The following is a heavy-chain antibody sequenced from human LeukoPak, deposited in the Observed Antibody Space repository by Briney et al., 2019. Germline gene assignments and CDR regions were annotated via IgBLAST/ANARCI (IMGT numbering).Heavy chain of an antibody. J-gene: IGHJ6*03. Sequence: AGGSLRLSYAASGFTFSSYWMSWVRQAPGKGLEWVANIKQDGSEKYYVDSVKGRFTISRDNAKNSLYLQMNSLRAEDTAVYYCARTVTVVSVRYYYYYYMDVWGKGTTVTVSS. CDR2: IKQDGSEK. CDR1: GFTFSSYW. CDR3: ARTVTVVSVRYYYYYYMDV. D-gene: IGHD4-17*01. V-gene: IGHV3-7*01.